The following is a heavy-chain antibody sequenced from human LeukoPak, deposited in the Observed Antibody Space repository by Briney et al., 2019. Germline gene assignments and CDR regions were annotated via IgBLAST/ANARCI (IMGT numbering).Heavy chain of an antibody. CDR2: FDPEDGET. D-gene: IGHD4-17*01. Sequence: ASVKVSCKVSGYTLTELSMHWVRQAPGKGLEWMGGFDPEDGETIYAQKFQGRVTMTEDTSTDTAYMELSSLRSEDTAVYYCAKRSPYGDYASAYFDSWGQGTLVTVSS. V-gene: IGHV1-24*01. J-gene: IGHJ4*02. CDR1: GYTLTELS. CDR3: AKRSPYGDYASAYFDS.